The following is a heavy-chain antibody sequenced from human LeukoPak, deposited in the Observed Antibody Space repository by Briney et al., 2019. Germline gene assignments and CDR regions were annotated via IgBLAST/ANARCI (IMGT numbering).Heavy chain of an antibody. J-gene: IGHJ5*02. CDR1: GGSIRSYY. CDR3: ARAQITTSGSNWFDP. V-gene: IGHV4-59*01. CDR2: IYYSGST. Sequence: SETLSLTCTVSGGSIRSYYWSWIRQPPGKGLEWIGYIYYSGSTNYNPSLKSRVTISVDTSKNQFSLKLSSVTAADTAVYYCARAQITTSGSNWFDPWGQGTLVTVSS. D-gene: IGHD4-11*01.